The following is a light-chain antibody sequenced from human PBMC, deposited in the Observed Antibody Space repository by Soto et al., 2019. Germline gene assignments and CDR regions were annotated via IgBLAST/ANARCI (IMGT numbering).Light chain of an antibody. CDR1: QSVSSN. Sequence: VVTQSPAALSVSPGERATLSCRASQSVSSNLAWYQQKPGQAPRLLIYGASTRATGIPARFSGSGSGTEFTLTISSLQSEDFAVYYCQQYNNWPITFGGGTKVDIK. CDR3: QQYNNWPIT. J-gene: IGKJ4*01. CDR2: GAS. V-gene: IGKV3-15*01.